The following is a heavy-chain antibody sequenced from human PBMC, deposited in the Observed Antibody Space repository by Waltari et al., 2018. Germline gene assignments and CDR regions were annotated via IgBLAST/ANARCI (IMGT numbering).Heavy chain of an antibody. CDR3: ARGPRAVSGSGGAFDY. D-gene: IGHD6-19*01. Sequence: QVQLQESGPGLVKPSQTLSLTCTVSSGSISRGDYYWSWIRQSPGKGLEWIGYIYYSGSTFYNPSGNSRVTISVDTSQNQFSLKLTSVTAADTAVYYCARGPRAVSGSGGAFDYWGQGTLVTVSS. J-gene: IGHJ4*02. V-gene: IGHV4-30-4*08. CDR2: IYYSGST. CDR1: SGSISRGDYY.